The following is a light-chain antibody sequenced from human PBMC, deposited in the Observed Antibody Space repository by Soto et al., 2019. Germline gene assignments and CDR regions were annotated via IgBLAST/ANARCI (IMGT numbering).Light chain of an antibody. V-gene: IGLV2-11*01. CDR1: SSDVGGYNY. J-gene: IGLJ1*01. CDR3: CSYAGSYTLYV. Sequence: QSVLTQPRSVSGSPGQSVTIPCTGTSSDVGGYNYVSWYQQHPGKAPKLMIYDVSKRPSGVPDRFSGSKSGNTASLTISGLQAEDEADYYCCSYAGSYTLYVFGTGTKAAVL. CDR2: DVS.